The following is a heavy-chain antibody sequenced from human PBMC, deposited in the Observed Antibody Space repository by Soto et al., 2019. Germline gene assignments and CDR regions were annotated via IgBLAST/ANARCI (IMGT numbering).Heavy chain of an antibody. Sequence: QVQLVQSGAEVKKTGASVKVSCKASGYTFIGYYIHWVRQAPGQGLELVGWINPTSGGTNYAQRCQGGGSMRRGRTVSTAYKELSGMKSDDTAVYYGAMVGGGLASLGYYGMDVWGQGTTVTVS. J-gene: IGHJ6*02. CDR1: GYTFIGYY. D-gene: IGHD3-10*01. CDR2: INPTSGGT. CDR3: AMVGGGLASLGYYGMDV. V-gene: IGHV1-2*02.